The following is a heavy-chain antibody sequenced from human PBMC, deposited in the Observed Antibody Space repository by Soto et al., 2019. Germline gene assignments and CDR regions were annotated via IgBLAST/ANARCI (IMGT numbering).Heavy chain of an antibody. Sequence: SETLSLTCTVSGGSISSYYWSWIRQPPGKGLEWIGYIYYSGSTNYNPSLKSRVTISVDTSKNQFSLKLSSVTAADTAVYYCAMGDGDGGIEDAFDIWGQGTMVTVSS. CDR3: AMGDGDGGIEDAFDI. CDR2: IYYSGST. CDR1: GGSISSYY. D-gene: IGHD7-27*01. J-gene: IGHJ3*02. V-gene: IGHV4-59*08.